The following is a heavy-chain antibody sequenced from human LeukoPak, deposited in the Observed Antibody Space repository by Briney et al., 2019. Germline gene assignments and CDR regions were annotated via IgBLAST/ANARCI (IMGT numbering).Heavy chain of an antibody. CDR3: AKGGLGTAMVLYY. Sequence: GGSLRLSCAASGFPFSTYAMNWVRQAPGKGLEWVSGITGSGDSTYYADSVKGRFTISRDNSKNTLFLQLNSLRAEDTAVYYCAKGGLGTAMVLYYWGQGTLVTVSS. CDR1: GFPFSTYA. D-gene: IGHD5-18*01. CDR2: ITGSGDST. J-gene: IGHJ4*02. V-gene: IGHV3-23*01.